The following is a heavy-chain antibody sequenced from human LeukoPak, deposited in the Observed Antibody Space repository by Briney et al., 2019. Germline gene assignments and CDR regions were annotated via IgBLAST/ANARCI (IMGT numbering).Heavy chain of an antibody. CDR3: ARSLNPDVVVVAAARGGAFDI. CDR1: GGSISSGGYY. D-gene: IGHD2-15*01. CDR2: IYYSGST. Sequence: PSETLSLTCTVSGGSISSGGYYWSWIRQHPGKGLEWIGYIYYSGSTYYNPSLKSRVTISVDTSKNQFSLKLSSVTAADTAVYYCARSLNPDVVVVAAARGGAFDIWGQGTMVTVSS. J-gene: IGHJ3*02. V-gene: IGHV4-31*03.